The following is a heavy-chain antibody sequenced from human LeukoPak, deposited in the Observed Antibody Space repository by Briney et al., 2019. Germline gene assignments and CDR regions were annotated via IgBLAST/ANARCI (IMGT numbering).Heavy chain of an antibody. J-gene: IGHJ3*02. CDR3: ARILVVPAAIRRSGAFDI. V-gene: IGHV4-39*07. D-gene: IGHD2-2*02. Sequence: SETLSLTCTVSGGSISSGSYYWSWIRQPPGKGLEWIGEINHSGSTNYNPSLKSRVTISVDTSKNQFSLKLSSVTAADTAVYYCARILVVPAAIRRSGAFDIWGQGTMVTVSS. CDR2: INHSGST. CDR1: GGSISSGSYY.